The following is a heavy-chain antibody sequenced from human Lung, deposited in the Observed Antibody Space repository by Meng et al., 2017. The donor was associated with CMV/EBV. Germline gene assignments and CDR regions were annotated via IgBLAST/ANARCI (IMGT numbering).Heavy chain of an antibody. CDR2: MNPNNGDT. CDR1: GYSFTRYD. Sequence: SXXVSXKASGYSFTRYDINWVRQAPGQGLEWMGWMNPNNGDTGYAQKFQGRVTMTRDTSISTVYMELNSLRSEDTAVYYCARVEGPAGAMLKYFYYYGMEVWGQGTTVTVSS. CDR3: ARVEGPAGAMLKYFYYYGMEV. J-gene: IGHJ6*02. D-gene: IGHD6-13*01. V-gene: IGHV1-8*01.